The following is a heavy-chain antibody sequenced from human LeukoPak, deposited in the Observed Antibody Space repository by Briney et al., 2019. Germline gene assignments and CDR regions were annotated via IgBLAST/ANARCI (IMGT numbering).Heavy chain of an antibody. J-gene: IGHJ4*02. CDR2: ISGSGGST. D-gene: IGHD6-19*01. CDR1: GFTLCSYA. V-gene: IGHV3-23*01. CDR3: AKVSGGWYFSYFDY. Sequence: PGGSLRLPCAASGFTLCSYAMSWVRQAPGKGLEWVSAISGSGGSTYYADSVKGRFTISRDNSKNTLYLQMNSLRAEDTAVYYCAKVSGGWYFSYFDYWGQGTLVTVSS.